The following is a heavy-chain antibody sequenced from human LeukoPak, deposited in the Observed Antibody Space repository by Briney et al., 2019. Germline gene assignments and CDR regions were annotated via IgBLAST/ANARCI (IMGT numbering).Heavy chain of an antibody. V-gene: IGHV1-2*02. D-gene: IGHD2-15*01. CDR3: ARDRVVVVAATGVSWFDP. Sequence: ASVKVSCKASGYTFTGYYMHWVRQAPGQGLEWMGWINHNSGGTNYAQKFQGRVTMTRDTSISTAYMELSRLRSDDTAVYYCARDRVVVVAATGVSWFDPWGQGTLVTVSS. CDR2: INHNSGGT. J-gene: IGHJ5*02. CDR1: GYTFTGYY.